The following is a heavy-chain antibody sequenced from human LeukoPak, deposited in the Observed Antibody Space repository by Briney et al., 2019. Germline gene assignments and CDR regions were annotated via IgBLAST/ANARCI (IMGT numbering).Heavy chain of an antibody. J-gene: IGHJ4*02. CDR1: GGSISSNHYY. V-gene: IGHV4-61*09. CDR2: IYTSGTT. Sequence: SQTLSLTCSVSGGSISSNHYYWNWIRQSAGKGLEWIGHIYTSGTTSYNPSLNSRVTISVDTSKNQFSLTLTSVTAADTAVYYCAKIQGGSGSLAFDYWGQGTLVTVSS. D-gene: IGHD3-10*01. CDR3: AKIQGGSGSLAFDY.